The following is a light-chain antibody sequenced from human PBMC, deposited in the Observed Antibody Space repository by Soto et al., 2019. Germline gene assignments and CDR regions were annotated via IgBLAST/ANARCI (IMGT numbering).Light chain of an antibody. Sequence: QLVLTQPPSVSGAPGQRVTISCTGGSSNIGAGYDVHWYQQLPRTAPKLLIYGDFNRPSGVPDRFSGSKSGTSASLAITGLQAEDEADYYCQSYDSSLSGSKVFGGGTKLTVL. CDR3: QSYDSSLSGSKV. V-gene: IGLV1-40*01. CDR2: GDF. J-gene: IGLJ2*01. CDR1: SSNIGAGYD.